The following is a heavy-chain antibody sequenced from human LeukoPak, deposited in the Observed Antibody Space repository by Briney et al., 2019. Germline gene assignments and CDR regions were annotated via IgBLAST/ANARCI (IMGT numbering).Heavy chain of an antibody. Sequence: SQTLSLTCAISGDSVSSNSAAWNWIRQSPSRGLEWLGRTYYRSKWYNDYAVPVKSRITINPDTSKNQFSLQLNSVTPEDTAVYYCARSPNCSSTSCYGGAYDYWGQGTLVTVSS. J-gene: IGHJ4*02. V-gene: IGHV6-1*01. D-gene: IGHD2-2*01. CDR3: ARSPNCSSTSCYGGAYDY. CDR1: GDSVSSNSAA. CDR2: TYYRSKWYN.